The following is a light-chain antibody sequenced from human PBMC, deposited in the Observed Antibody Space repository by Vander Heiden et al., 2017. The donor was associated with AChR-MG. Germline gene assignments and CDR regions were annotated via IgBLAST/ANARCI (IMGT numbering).Light chain of an antibody. V-gene: IGKV4-1*01. CDR1: QSVLYSSNNNNY. CDR2: WAS. Sequence: DIPLTQTPDSLAVSLGERAPIHCKSSQSVLYSSNNNNYLAWYQQKRGQSPKLLIYWASTRDSGVPDRFGGSGSGANFTLTISSLHAEDVADYCCQQCNSTPWTFGHGTKVEIK. J-gene: IGKJ1*01. CDR3: QQCNSTPWT.